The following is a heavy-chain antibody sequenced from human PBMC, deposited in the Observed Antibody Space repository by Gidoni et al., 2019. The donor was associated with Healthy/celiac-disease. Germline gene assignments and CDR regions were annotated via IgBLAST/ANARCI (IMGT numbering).Heavy chain of an antibody. Sequence: QLQLQQWGAGLLKPSETLSLTCAVYGGSFSGYYWSWIRQPPGKGLEWIGEINHSGSTNYNPSLKSRVTISVDTSKNQFSLKLSSVTAADTAVYYCARGQGYDFGSGYANWFDPWGQGTLVTVSS. V-gene: IGHV4-34*01. J-gene: IGHJ5*02. CDR3: ARGQGYDFGSGYANWFDP. CDR1: GGSFSGYY. CDR2: INHSGST. D-gene: IGHD3-3*01.